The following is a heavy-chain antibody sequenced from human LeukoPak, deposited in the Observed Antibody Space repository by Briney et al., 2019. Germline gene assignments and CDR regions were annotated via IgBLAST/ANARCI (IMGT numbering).Heavy chain of an antibody. D-gene: IGHD2-21*02. J-gene: IGHJ6*04. CDR2: ISSSSSYT. CDR3: ARETVHYGMDV. Sequence: PGGSLRLSCAASGFTFSDYYMSWIRQAPGKGLEWVSYISSSSSYTNYADSVKGRFTLSRDNAKNSLYLQMNSLRAEDTAVYYCARETVHYGMDVWGKGTTVTVSS. CDR1: GFTFSDYY. V-gene: IGHV3-11*06.